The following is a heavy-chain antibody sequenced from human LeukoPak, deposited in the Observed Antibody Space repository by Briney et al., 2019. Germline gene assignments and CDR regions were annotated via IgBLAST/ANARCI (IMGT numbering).Heavy chain of an antibody. V-gene: IGHV3-9*03. CDR3: AKGSYGSGSYPDY. CDR1: GFTFRTSG. Sequence: GGSLRLSCAASGFTFRTSGMNWVRQAPGKGLEWVSGISWNSGSIGYADSVKGRFTISRDNAKNSLYLQMNSLRAEDMALYYCAKGSYGSGSYPDYWGQGTLVTVSS. CDR2: ISWNSGSI. D-gene: IGHD3-10*01. J-gene: IGHJ4*02.